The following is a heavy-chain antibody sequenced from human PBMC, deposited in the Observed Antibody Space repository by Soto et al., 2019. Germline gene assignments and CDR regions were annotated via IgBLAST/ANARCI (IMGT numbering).Heavy chain of an antibody. V-gene: IGHV1-69*01. J-gene: IGHJ3*01. CDR1: GGTLNKHA. Sequence: QVQLVQSGAEVKKPGSSVKVSCKASGGTLNKHAITWVRRAPGQGLEWLGGTIPMFGIPNYPQKFQGRVTNTTDDSTNTSHMELHSLTSDDTAVYYCARGGTSGWLKGAYDVWGQGTMVTVSS. CDR3: ARGGTSGWLKGAYDV. D-gene: IGHD6-13*01. CDR2: TIPMFGIP.